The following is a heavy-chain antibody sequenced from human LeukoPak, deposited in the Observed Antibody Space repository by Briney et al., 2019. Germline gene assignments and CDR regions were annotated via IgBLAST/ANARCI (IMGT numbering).Heavy chain of an antibody. CDR3: ARAHSSQITYYYYYYMDV. V-gene: IGHV1-46*01. D-gene: IGHD6-13*01. CDR1: GYTFTSYY. CDR2: INPSSGST. Sequence: ASVKVSCKASGYTFTSYYMHWVRQAPGQGLEWMGIINPSSGSTSYAQKFQGRVTMTRDMSTSTVYMELSSLRSEDTAVYYCARAHSSQITYYYYYYMDVWGKGTTVTVSS. J-gene: IGHJ6*03.